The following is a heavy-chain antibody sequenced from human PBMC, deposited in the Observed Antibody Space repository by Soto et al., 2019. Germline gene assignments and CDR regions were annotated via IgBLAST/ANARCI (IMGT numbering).Heavy chain of an antibody. CDR2: ISYDGSNK. CDR3: AKAQGYCISTSCSTDV. CDR1: GFTFSNYG. D-gene: IGHD2-2*02. V-gene: IGHV3-30*18. J-gene: IGHJ6*02. Sequence: QVQLVESGGGVVQHGRSLRLSCAASGFTFSNYGMHWVRQAPGKGLEWVAVISYDGSNKYYADSVKGRFTISRDNSKNTLYLQMSSLRAEDTAVYYCAKAQGYCISTSCSTDVWGQGTTVTVSS.